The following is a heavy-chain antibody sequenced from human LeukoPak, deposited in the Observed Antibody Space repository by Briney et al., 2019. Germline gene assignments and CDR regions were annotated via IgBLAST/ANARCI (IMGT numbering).Heavy chain of an antibody. V-gene: IGHV3-43*02. D-gene: IGHD5-24*01. CDR2: ISGDGGST. Sequence: GGSLRLSCAASGFTFDDYAMHWVRQAPGKGLEWVSLISGDGGSTYYADSVKGRFTISRDNSKNSLYLRMNSLRTEDTALYYCAKDLPEMATGRGSDYWGQGTLVTVSS. CDR3: AKDLPEMATGRGSDY. J-gene: IGHJ4*02. CDR1: GFTFDDYA.